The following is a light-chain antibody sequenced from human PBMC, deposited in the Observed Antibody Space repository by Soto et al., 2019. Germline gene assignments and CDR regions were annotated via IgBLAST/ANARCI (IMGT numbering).Light chain of an antibody. CDR2: GIS. V-gene: IGKV3-20*01. J-gene: IGKJ5*01. CDR1: QSVSSIY. Sequence: EIVLTQSPGTLSLSPGERATLSCRASQSVSSIYLAWYQQKPGQAPRVLIYGISSRATGIPDRFSGSGSGTDFTLTFSRLEPEDFAVYYCQQYGSIPITFGQGTRLEIK. CDR3: QQYGSIPIT.